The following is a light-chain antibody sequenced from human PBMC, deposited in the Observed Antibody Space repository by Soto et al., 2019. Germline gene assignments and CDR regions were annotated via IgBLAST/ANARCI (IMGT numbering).Light chain of an antibody. V-gene: IGKV3-15*01. CDR3: QQNDSWPPYT. CDR2: GAS. J-gene: IGKJ2*01. CDR1: QSVSSN. Sequence: EIVMTQSPATLSVSPGERATLSCRASQSVSSNLAWYQQKPGQAPRLLVYGASTRANGIPARFSGSGSGTEFTLTISSLQSEDFAVYSCQQNDSWPPYTFGQGTRLELK.